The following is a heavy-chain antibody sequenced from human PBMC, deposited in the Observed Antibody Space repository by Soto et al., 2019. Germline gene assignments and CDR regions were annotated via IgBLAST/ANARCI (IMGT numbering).Heavy chain of an antibody. J-gene: IGHJ4*02. CDR3: VQAFGGGNLFGDSGY. CDR2: ISSEGSNR. V-gene: IGHV3-30*18. D-gene: IGHD4-17*01. Sequence: QLHLVESGGDVVQPGRSLRVSCTASGLNFDKYGMHWVRQAPGKGLEWVTFISSEGSNRQYGDSVKGRFTISRDNSKNSVYLQMNNLRTEDTALYYCVQAFGGGNLFGDSGYWGQGTLVTVSS. CDR1: GLNFDKYG.